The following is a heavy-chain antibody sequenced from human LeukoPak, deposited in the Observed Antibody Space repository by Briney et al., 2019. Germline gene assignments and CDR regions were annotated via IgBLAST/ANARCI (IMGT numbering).Heavy chain of an antibody. CDR3: ASSYFYDGNRYFDY. D-gene: IGHD3-22*01. V-gene: IGHV4-38-2*01. J-gene: IGHJ4*02. CDR1: GYSISSGYY. Sequence: SSETLSLTCAVSGYSISSGYYWNWIRQSPGKGLEWIGYIYYTGSTNSNPSLKSRLTISLDTSKKQFSLKLSSVTAADTAIYYCASSYFYDGNRYFDYWGQGALVTVSS. CDR2: IYYTGST.